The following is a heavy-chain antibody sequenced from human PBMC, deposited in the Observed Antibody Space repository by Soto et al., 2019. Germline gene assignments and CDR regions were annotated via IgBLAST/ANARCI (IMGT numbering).Heavy chain of an antibody. J-gene: IGHJ6*03. CDR3: ARAPYSSSSSYYYYYMDV. V-gene: IGHV3-21*01. CDR1: GFTFSSYR. Sequence: GGSLRLSCAASGFTFSSYRMNWVRQAPGKGLEWVSSISSSSSYIYYADSVKGRFTISRDNAKNSLYLQMNSLRAEDTAVYYCARAPYSSSSSYYYYYMDVWGKGTTVTVSS. D-gene: IGHD6-6*01. CDR2: ISSSSSYI.